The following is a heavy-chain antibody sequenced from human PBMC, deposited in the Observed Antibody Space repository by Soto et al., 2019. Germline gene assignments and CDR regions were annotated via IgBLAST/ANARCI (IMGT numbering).Heavy chain of an antibody. CDR2: IYHSGST. CDR1: GGSISSGGYS. D-gene: IGHD3-16*01. Sequence: PSETLSLTCAVSGGSISSGGYSWSWIRQPPGKGLEWIGYIYHSGSTYYNPSLKSRVTISVDRSKNQFSLKLSSVTAADTAVYYCAREVITFGGVSSRGCYFDYWGQGTLVTVSS. J-gene: IGHJ4*02. V-gene: IGHV4-30-2*01. CDR3: AREVITFGGVSSRGCYFDY.